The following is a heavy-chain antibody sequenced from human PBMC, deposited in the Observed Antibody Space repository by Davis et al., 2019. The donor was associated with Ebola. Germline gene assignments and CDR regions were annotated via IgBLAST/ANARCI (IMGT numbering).Heavy chain of an antibody. D-gene: IGHD2-15*01. CDR3: ARTRYCSGGSCYGGYYFDY. V-gene: IGHV4-34*01. CDR2: INHSGST. J-gene: IGHJ4*02. Sequence: PSETLSLTCAVYGGSFSGYYWSWIRQPPGKGLEWIGEINHSGSTNYNPSLKSRVTISVDTSKDQFSLKLSSVTAADTAVYYCARTRYCSGGSCYGGYYFDYWGQGTLVTVSS. CDR1: GGSFSGYY.